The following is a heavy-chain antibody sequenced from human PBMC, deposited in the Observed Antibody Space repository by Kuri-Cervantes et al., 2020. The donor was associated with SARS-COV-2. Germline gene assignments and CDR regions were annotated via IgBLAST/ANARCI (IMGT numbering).Heavy chain of an antibody. V-gene: IGHV4-39*01. CDR2: IYYSGST. Sequence: SCSVSGDSIRSTSYYWGWIRQPPGKGLEWIGNIYYSGSTYYSPSLKSRVTISVDMSKNQFSLNLNSVTAADTAVYYCARLVRQYSSSSSPDYWGQGTLVTVSS. D-gene: IGHD6-6*01. CDR3: ARLVRQYSSSSSPDY. CDR1: GDSIRSTSYY. J-gene: IGHJ4*02.